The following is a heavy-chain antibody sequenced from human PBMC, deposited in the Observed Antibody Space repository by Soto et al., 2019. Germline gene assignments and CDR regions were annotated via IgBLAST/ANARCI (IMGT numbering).Heavy chain of an antibody. J-gene: IGHJ4*02. D-gene: IGHD3-22*01. V-gene: IGHV3-33*01. CDR1: GFSFSAYG. CDR2: IWFDGSQK. CDR3: ARFYDNSAWPAF. Sequence: QVQLVESGGGVVQPGRSLRLSCVASGFSFSAYGMNWVRQAPGKGPEWVAVIWFDGSQKHYVESVKGRFTVSRDNSKDTLYLEMNSLRVEDTAVYYCARFYDNSAWPAFWGQGTLVTVSS.